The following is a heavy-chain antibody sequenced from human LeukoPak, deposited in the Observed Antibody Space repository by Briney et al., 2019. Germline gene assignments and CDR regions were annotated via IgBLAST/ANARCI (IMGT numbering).Heavy chain of an antibody. V-gene: IGHV4-34*01. J-gene: IGHJ5*02. CDR3: ASVVVTAIRGGRYNWFDP. D-gene: IGHD2-21*02. CDR1: GGSFSGYY. CDR2: INHSGST. Sequence: PSETLSLTCAVYGGSFSGYYWSWIRQPPGKGLEWIGEINHSGSTNYNPSLKSRVTISVDTSKNQFSLKLSSVTAADTAVYYCASVVVTAIRGGRYNWFDPWGQGTLVTVSS.